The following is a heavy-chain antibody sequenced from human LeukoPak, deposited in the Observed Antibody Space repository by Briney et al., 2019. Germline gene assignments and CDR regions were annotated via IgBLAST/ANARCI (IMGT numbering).Heavy chain of an antibody. CDR2: INQDGSEK. CDR3: ARAVWFGVKNAFDI. D-gene: IGHD3-10*01. CDR1: GFTFNSYW. Sequence: PGGSLRLSCAASGFTFNSYWTGWVRQAPGKGLERVANINQDGSEKYYVDSVKGRFTISRDNAKNSLYLQMNSLRAEDTAVYYCARAVWFGVKNAFDIWGQGTMVTVSS. J-gene: IGHJ3*02. V-gene: IGHV3-7*01.